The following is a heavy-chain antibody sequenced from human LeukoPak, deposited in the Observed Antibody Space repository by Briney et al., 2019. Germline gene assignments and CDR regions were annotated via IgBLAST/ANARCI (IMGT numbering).Heavy chain of an antibody. J-gene: IGHJ6*03. CDR2: INSDGSST. D-gene: IGHD1-26*01. CDR1: GFTFSNYW. Sequence: GGSLRLSCAASGFTFSNYWMHWVRQASGKGLVWVSRINSDGSSTSYADSVKGRFTISRDNAKNTLYLQMNSLRSEDMAVYYCARVSSGSYFGYYYYYMDVWGKGTTVTVSS. V-gene: IGHV3-74*01. CDR3: ARVSSGSYFGYYYYYMDV.